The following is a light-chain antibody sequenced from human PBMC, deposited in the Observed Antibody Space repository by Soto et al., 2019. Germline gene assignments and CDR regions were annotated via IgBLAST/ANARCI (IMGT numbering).Light chain of an antibody. Sequence: EIALTQSPGTLSLSPGERATLSCRASQSVSSIYLAWYQQKPGQAPRLLIYGASSRATGIPDRFSGSGSGTDFTLTISRLEPEDFAVYYCQQRSNWPRLTFGGGTKVEIK. V-gene: IGKV3D-20*02. J-gene: IGKJ4*01. CDR1: QSVSSIY. CDR2: GAS. CDR3: QQRSNWPRLT.